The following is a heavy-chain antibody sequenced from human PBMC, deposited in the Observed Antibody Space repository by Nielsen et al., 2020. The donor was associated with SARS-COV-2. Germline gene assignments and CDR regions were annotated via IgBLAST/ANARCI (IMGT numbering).Heavy chain of an antibody. CDR3: ASVAYDILTGYYLY. V-gene: IGHV3-7*01. D-gene: IGHD3-9*01. Sequence: GGSLRLSCAASGFTFSSYWMSWVRQAPGKGLEWVANIKQDGSEKYYVDSVKGRFTISRDNAKNSLYLQMNSLRAEDTAVYYCASVAYDILTGYYLYWGQGTLVTVSS. CDR2: IKQDGSEK. CDR1: GFTFSSYW. J-gene: IGHJ4*02.